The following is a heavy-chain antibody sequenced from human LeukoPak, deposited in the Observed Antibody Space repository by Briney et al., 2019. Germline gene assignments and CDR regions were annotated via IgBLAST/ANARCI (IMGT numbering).Heavy chain of an antibody. V-gene: IGHV1-8*01. CDR2: MNPNSGNT. J-gene: IGHJ4*02. Sequence: KPGASVKLSCKASGYTFTSYDINWVRQATGQGLEWMGWMNPNSGNTGYAQKFQGRVAITADKSTSTAYMELSSLRSEDTAVYYCARGLPYCSGGSCYPDYWGQGTLVTVSS. CDR1: GYTFTSYD. D-gene: IGHD2-15*01. CDR3: ARGLPYCSGGSCYPDY.